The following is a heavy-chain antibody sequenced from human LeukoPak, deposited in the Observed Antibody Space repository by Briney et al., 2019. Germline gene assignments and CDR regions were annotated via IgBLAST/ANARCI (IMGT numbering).Heavy chain of an antibody. CDR3: ARRRYYDSTGYNPTYYFDY. V-gene: IGHV3-23*01. J-gene: IGHJ4*02. Sequence: GGSLRLSCAASGFIFSNYAVNWVRQAPGKGLEWVSAIGVSGDDTYYADSVKGRFTISRDNSKNTLYLQMNSLRAEDTAVYYCARRRYYDSTGYNPTYYFDYWGQGILVTVSS. CDR1: GFIFSNYA. D-gene: IGHD3-22*01. CDR2: IGVSGDDT.